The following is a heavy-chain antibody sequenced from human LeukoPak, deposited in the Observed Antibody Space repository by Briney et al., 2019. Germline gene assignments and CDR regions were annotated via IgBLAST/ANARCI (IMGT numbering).Heavy chain of an antibody. CDR3: IKEKKGSRNSAFDF. Sequence: PGGSLRLSCAGSGFNFRDFSLHWVRQSPGKGLEWVGLISRDSSRIYYGDSVKGRFSISRDNSKNSLYLQMSSLRTEDTALYSCIKEKKGSRNSAFDFWGQGTLVTVSS. D-gene: IGHD1-1*01. CDR2: ISRDSSRI. V-gene: IGHV3-43*01. J-gene: IGHJ4*02. CDR1: GFNFRDFS.